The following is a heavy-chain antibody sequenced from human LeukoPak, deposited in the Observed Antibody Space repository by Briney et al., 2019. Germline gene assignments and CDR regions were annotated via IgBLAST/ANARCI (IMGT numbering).Heavy chain of an antibody. D-gene: IGHD3-22*01. CDR1: GFTFSSYA. J-gene: IGHJ3*02. CDR2: ISGSGGST. Sequence: EAGGSLRLSCAASGFTFSSYAMSWVRQAPGKGLEWVPAISGSGGSTYYADSVKGRFTISRDNSKNTLYLQMNSLRAEDTAVYYCAKSFDYDSSGRIYGGNAFDIWGQGTMVTVSS. CDR3: AKSFDYDSSGRIYGGNAFDI. V-gene: IGHV3-23*01.